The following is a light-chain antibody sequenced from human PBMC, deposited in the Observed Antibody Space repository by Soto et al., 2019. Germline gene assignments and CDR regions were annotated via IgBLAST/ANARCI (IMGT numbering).Light chain of an antibody. CDR2: GIS. CDR1: QSVTSNY. Sequence: EVVITQSPATLALSPGEGATLSCRASQSVTSNYLAWYQQKPGKAPRLLIHGISNRATGVPDRFSGSGSGTDFTLTISRLEPEDFAVYYCQQRSNWPSLTFGGGTKV. J-gene: IGKJ4*01. V-gene: IGKV3D-20*02. CDR3: QQRSNWPSLT.